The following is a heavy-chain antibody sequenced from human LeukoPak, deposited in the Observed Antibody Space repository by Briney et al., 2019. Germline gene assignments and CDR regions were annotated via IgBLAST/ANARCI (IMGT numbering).Heavy chain of an antibody. CDR3: TRYGGNSFSY. CDR2: IRSKAYGGTT. V-gene: IGHV3-49*04. Sequence: GGSLRLSCTASGFTFGDSAMSWVRQAPGKGLERVGFIRSKAYGGTTEYAASVKGRFTISRDDSKSIAYLRMNSLKTEDTAVYYCTRYGGNSFSYWGQGTLVTVSS. J-gene: IGHJ4*02. CDR1: GFTFGDSA. D-gene: IGHD4-23*01.